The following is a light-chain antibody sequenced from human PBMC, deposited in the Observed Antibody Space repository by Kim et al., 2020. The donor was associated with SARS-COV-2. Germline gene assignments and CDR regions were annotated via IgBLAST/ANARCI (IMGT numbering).Light chain of an antibody. J-gene: IGLJ2*01. CDR3: SSYTTGNTLV. CDR2: DVN. Sequence: QSALTQPASVSESPGQSITISCTGTSSDIGRYNYVSWYQQHPDKAPKVIILDVNNRPSGVSNRFSGSKSGNTASLTISGLQPEDEADYYCSSYTTGNTLVFGGGTKLTVL. CDR1: SSDIGRYNY. V-gene: IGLV2-14*03.